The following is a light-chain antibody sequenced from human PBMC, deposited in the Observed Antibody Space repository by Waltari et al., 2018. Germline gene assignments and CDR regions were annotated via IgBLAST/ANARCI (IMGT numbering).Light chain of an antibody. CDR1: SRDVGAYDY. Sequence: QSVLTQPRSVSGSPGQSVAISCTGTSRDVGAYDYVSWYQQYPGQAPNVMIYGVYKRPSGVPVRFSGSKSGNTASLTISGLQAEDEADYYCCSYANAKWVFGGGTRLTVL. CDR2: GVY. J-gene: IGLJ3*02. CDR3: CSYANAKWV. V-gene: IGLV2-11*01.